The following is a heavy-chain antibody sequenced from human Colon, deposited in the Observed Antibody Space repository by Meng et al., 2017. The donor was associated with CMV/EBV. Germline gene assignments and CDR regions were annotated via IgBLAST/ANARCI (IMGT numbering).Heavy chain of an antibody. CDR1: GGSFTSNSYF. Sequence: QLHLEEPGPGLVQPSETLSLTCTVSGGSFTSNSYFWGWIRQPPGKGLEYIGSIYNSGSAYYNPSLKSRVTISLDTSKNQFSLKLSSVTAADTAMYYCARVVPNFFDYWGQGTLVTVSS. J-gene: IGHJ4*02. CDR2: IYNSGSA. V-gene: IGHV4-39*07. CDR3: ARVVPNFFDY. D-gene: IGHD3-10*02.